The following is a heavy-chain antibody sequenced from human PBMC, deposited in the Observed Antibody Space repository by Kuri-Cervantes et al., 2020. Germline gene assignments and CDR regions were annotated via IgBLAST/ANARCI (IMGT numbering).Heavy chain of an antibody. J-gene: IGHJ5*02. D-gene: IGHD3-16*01. Sequence: SETLSLTCTVSGGSISSSSYYWGWIRQLPGKGLEWIGSIYYSGSTYYNPSLKSRVTISVDTSKNQFSLKLSSVTAADTAVYYCARSNLGGWFDPWGQGTLVTVSS. CDR1: GGSISSSSYY. CDR3: ARSNLGGWFDP. V-gene: IGHV4-39*01. CDR2: IYYSGST.